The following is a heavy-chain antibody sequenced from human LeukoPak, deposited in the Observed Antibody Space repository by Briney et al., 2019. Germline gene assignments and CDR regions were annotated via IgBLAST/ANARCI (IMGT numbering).Heavy chain of an antibody. CDR3: ATRPDIAATGPGWFDP. J-gene: IGHJ5*02. CDR1: GGSISGYY. V-gene: IGHV4-59*12. CDR2: ISYSGST. Sequence: SETLSLTCTVSGGSISGYYWSWIRQPPGKGLEWMGYISYSGSTNYNPSLKSRVTISVDTSKNQFSLKLTSVTAADTAVYYCATRPDIAATGPGWFDPWGQGTLVTVSS. D-gene: IGHD6-13*01.